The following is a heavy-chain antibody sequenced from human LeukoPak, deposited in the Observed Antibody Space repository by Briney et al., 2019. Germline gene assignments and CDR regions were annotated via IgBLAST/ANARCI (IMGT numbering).Heavy chain of an antibody. CDR1: GFTFRRYW. CDR3: AASSTSAPNWFDP. D-gene: IGHD2-2*01. V-gene: IGHV3-7*01. J-gene: IGHJ5*02. Sequence: GGSLRLSCAASGFTFRRYWMSWVCQAPGKGLEWVANINQDGSEKNYVDSVKGRFTISRDNAKNSLYLQMNSLRAEDTAVYYCAASSTSAPNWFDPWGQGTLVTVSS. CDR2: INQDGSEK.